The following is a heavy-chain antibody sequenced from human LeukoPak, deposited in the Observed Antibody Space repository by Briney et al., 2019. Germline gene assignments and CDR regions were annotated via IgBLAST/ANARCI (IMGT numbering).Heavy chain of an antibody. J-gene: IGHJ5*02. CDR2: IYYSGST. CDR3: ARWYSSSWYYNWFDP. D-gene: IGHD6-13*01. CDR1: GGSISSYY. V-gene: IGHV4-59*08. Sequence: SETLSLTCTVSGGSISSYYWSWIRQPPGKGLEWIGYIYYSGSTNYNPSLKSRVTISVDTSKNQFSLKLSSVTAADTAVYHCARWYSSSWYYNWFDPWGQGTLVTVSS.